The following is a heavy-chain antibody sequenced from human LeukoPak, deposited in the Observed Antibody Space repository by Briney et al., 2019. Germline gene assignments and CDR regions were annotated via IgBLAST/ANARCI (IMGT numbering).Heavy chain of an antibody. CDR3: ATSSEVAATPGFDY. CDR1: GYSFTSYW. V-gene: IGHV5-10-1*01. D-gene: IGHD2-15*01. Sequence: GESLKISCKGSGYSFTSYWISWVRQMPGKGLEWMGRIDPSDSYTNYSPSFQGHVTISADKSVSTAYLQWSSLKASDTAMYYCATSSEVAATPGFDYWGQGTLVTVSS. J-gene: IGHJ4*02. CDR2: IDPSDSYT.